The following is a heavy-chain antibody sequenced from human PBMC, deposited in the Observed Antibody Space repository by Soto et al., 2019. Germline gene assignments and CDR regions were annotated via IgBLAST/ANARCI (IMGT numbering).Heavy chain of an antibody. V-gene: IGHV3-23*01. CDR2: ISGSGGST. D-gene: IGHD3-3*01. Sequence: GGSLRLSCAASGFTFSSYAMSWVRQAPGKGLEWVSAISGSGGSTYYADSVKGRFTISRDNSKNTLYLQMNSLRAEDTAVYYCAKGDFHDFWSGYYTNHYYYGMDVWGQGTTVTVSS. CDR1: GFTFSSYA. J-gene: IGHJ6*02. CDR3: AKGDFHDFWSGYYTNHYYYGMDV.